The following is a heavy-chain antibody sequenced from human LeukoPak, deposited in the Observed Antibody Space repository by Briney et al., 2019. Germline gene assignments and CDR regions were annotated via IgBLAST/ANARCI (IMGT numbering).Heavy chain of an antibody. J-gene: IGHJ4*02. CDR2: ISSSGNTI. Sequence: GGSLRLSCAAPGFTFSYYDMNWVRQAPGKGLEWISYISSSGNTIYYTDSVKGRFTISRDNDQNSLYLQMNGLRAEDTAVYYCARYTSSWNYYFDYWGQGTLVTVSS. V-gene: IGHV3-48*03. CDR3: ARYTSSWNYYFDY. D-gene: IGHD6-13*01. CDR1: GFTFSYYD.